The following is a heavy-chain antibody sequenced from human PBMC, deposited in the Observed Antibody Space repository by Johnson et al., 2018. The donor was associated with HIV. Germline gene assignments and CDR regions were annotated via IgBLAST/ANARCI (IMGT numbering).Heavy chain of an antibody. Sequence: QMMLVESVGGVVQPGRSLRLSCAASGFTFSSYAMHWVRQAPGKGLEWVAVISYDGSNKYYADSVNGRFTISRDNSKNTMFLQMNSLRAEDTAVYYCARARAGDAFDIWGQGTMVTVSS. J-gene: IGHJ3*02. CDR3: ARARAGDAFDI. CDR1: GFTFSSYA. CDR2: ISYDGSNK. V-gene: IGHV3-30*14. D-gene: IGHD6-13*01.